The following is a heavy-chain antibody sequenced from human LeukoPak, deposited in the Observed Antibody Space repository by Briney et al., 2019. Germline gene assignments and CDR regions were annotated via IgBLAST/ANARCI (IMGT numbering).Heavy chain of an antibody. CDR2: IYSGGST. Sequence: PGGSLRLSCAASGFTVSSNYMSWVRQAPGKGLEWVSVIYSGGSTYYADSVKGRFTISRDNSTKTLYLQMNTLRAEDTAVYYCARDLARHGGGFDPWSQGTLVTVSS. CDR3: ARDLARHGGGFDP. D-gene: IGHD3-10*01. CDR1: GFTVSSNY. V-gene: IGHV3-53*01. J-gene: IGHJ5*02.